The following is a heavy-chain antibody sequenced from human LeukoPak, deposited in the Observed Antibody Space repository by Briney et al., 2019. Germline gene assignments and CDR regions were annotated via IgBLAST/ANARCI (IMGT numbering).Heavy chain of an antibody. Sequence: GGSLRLSCAASGFTFSSYGMHWVRQAPGKGLEWGAVIWYDGSNKYYADSVKGRFTISRDNSKNTLYLQMNSLRAEDTAVYYCARGCYYGSGSYEDYFDYWGQGTLVTVSS. CDR3: ARGCYYGSGSYEDYFDY. CDR2: IWYDGSNK. CDR1: GFTFSSYG. V-gene: IGHV3-33*01. J-gene: IGHJ4*02. D-gene: IGHD3-10*01.